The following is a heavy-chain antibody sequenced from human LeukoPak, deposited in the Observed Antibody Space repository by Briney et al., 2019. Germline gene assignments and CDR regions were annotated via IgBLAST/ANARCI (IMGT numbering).Heavy chain of an antibody. V-gene: IGHV1-69*06. CDR3: ARGSPHYDILTGYYFGY. J-gene: IGHJ4*02. CDR1: GGTFISYA. CDR2: IIPIFGTA. D-gene: IGHD3-9*01. Sequence: GASMKVSCKASGGTFISYAISWVRQAPGQGLEWMGGIIPIFGTANYAQKFQGRVTITADKSTSTAYMELSSLRSEDTAVYYCARGSPHYDILTGYYFGYWGQGTLVTVSS.